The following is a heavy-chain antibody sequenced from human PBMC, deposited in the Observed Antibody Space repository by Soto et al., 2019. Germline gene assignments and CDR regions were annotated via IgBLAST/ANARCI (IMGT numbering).Heavy chain of an antibody. V-gene: IGHV4-30-2*01. J-gene: IGHJ6*02. Sequence: KPSETLSLTCTVSNGSVSSGTYSWSCFRQPPGKGLEWIGYIYYSGTTYYTPSLKSRLTMSMDRANDHFSLNLTSVTAADTAVYFCARGHYYYGMDVWGQGITVTVSS. CDR2: IYYSGTT. CDR3: ARGHYYYGMDV. CDR1: NGSVSSGTYS.